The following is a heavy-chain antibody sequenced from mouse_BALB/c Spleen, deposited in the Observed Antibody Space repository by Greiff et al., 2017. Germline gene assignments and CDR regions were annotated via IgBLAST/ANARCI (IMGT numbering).Heavy chain of an antibody. Sequence: EVKLVESGGGLVKPGGSLKLSCAASGFTFSGYYMYWVRQTPEKRLEWVANISDGGSYTYYPDNVKGRFTISRDNAKNNLYLQMSSLKSEDTAMYYCARGYYGSSDFAYWGQGTLVTVSA. CDR3: ARGYYGSSDFAY. J-gene: IGHJ3*01. CDR1: GFTFSGYY. D-gene: IGHD1-1*01. V-gene: IGHV5-4*02. CDR2: ISDGGSYT.